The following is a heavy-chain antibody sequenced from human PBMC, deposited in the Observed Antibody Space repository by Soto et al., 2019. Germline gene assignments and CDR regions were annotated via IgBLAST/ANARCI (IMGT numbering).Heavy chain of an antibody. D-gene: IGHD6-13*01. CDR1: GGTFSSYA. CDR2: IIPIFGTA. J-gene: IGHJ6*02. CDR3: ARREDSSSWYQYYYYGMDV. V-gene: IGHV1-69*13. Sequence: SVKVSCKASGGTFSSYAISWVRQAPGQGLEWMGGIIPIFGTANYAQKFQGRVTITADESTSTAYMELSSLRSEDTAVYYCARREDSSSWYQYYYYGMDVWVQGTTVTVSS.